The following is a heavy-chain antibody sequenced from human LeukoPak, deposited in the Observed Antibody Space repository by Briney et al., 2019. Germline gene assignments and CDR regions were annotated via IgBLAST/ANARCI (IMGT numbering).Heavy chain of an antibody. V-gene: IGHV1-46*01. J-gene: IGHJ4*02. CDR2: IDPSGGST. CDR3: ARYYYFDY. Sequence: ASVKVSCKASGYTFTSYYIHWVRPAPGLGLEWMGVIDPSGGSTTYAQRFQGRVTMTRDTSSSTVYMELSSLRSEDTAVYYCARYYYFDYWGQGTRVTVSS. CDR1: GYTFTSYY.